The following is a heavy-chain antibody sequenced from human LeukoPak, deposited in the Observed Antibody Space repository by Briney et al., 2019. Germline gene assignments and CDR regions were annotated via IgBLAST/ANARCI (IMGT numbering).Heavy chain of an antibody. V-gene: IGHV3-30*03. Sequence: GRPLRLSCAASGFTFSSYGMHWVRRAPGKGLEWVAVISYDGSNKYYADSVKGRFTISRDNSKNTVYLQMNSLRVDDTAVYYCARRDIVVIVSASDYWGQGTLVTVSS. CDR2: ISYDGSNK. J-gene: IGHJ4*02. CDR1: GFTFSSYG. D-gene: IGHD2-15*01. CDR3: ARRDIVVIVSASDY.